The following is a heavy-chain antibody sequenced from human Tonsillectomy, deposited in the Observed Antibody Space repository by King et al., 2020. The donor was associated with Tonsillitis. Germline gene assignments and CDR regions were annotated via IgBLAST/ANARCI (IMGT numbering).Heavy chain of an antibody. CDR1: GFTFSNYA. V-gene: IGHV3-23*04. CDR2: ISGSGGST. CDR3: SLRDVYCSSTSCYYYYYGMDV. J-gene: IGHJ6*02. D-gene: IGHD2-2*01. Sequence: QLVQSGGGLVQPGGSLRLSCAVSGFTFSNYAMSWVRQAPGKGLEWVSAISGSGGSTYHADSVKGRFTISRDNSKNTLYLQMNSLRAEDTAVYYCSLRDVYCSSTSCYYYYYGMDVWGQGTTVTVSS.